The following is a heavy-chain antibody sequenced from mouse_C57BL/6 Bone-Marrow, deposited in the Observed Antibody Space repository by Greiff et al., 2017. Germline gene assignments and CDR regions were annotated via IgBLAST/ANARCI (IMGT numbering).Heavy chain of an antibody. CDR1: GYTFTSYW. CDR3: ARGRLRRRRYAMDY. V-gene: IGHV1-69*01. CDR2: LDPSDSYT. D-gene: IGHD2-4*01. Sequence: QVQLQQPGAELEMPGASVKLSCKASGYTFTSYWMHWVKQRPGQGLEWIGELDPSDSYTNYNQKFKGKSTLTVDKSSSTAYMQLSSLTSEDSAVYYCARGRLRRRRYAMDYWGQGTSVTVSS. J-gene: IGHJ4*01.